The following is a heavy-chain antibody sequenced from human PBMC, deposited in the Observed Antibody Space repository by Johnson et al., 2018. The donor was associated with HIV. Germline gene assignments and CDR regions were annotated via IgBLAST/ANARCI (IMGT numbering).Heavy chain of an antibody. CDR2: IGTAGDT. V-gene: IGHV3-13*01. J-gene: IGHJ3*02. CDR1: GFTFDDYG. CDR3: VAATGANGLDI. Sequence: VQLVESGGGVVRPGGSLRLSCAASGFTFDDYGMSWVRQRTGKGLEWVSGIGTAGDTYYPASVKGRFTISRVNAKNSLYLQMNSLRAGDTAVYYCVAATGANGLDIWGQGTKVTVSS. D-gene: IGHD1-26*01.